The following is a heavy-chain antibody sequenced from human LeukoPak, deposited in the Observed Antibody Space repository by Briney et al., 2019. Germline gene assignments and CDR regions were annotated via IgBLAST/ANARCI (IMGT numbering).Heavy chain of an antibody. J-gene: IGHJ4*02. CDR3: AKDLHYGSADY. CDR2: ISGSGGST. CDR1: GFTFSSYG. V-gene: IGHV3-23*01. D-gene: IGHD3-10*01. Sequence: GGSLRLSCAASGFTFSSYGMSWVRQAPGKGLEWVSAISGSGGSTYYADSVKGRFTISRDNAKNSLYLQMNSLRAEDTAVYYCAKDLHYGSADYWGQGTLVTVSS.